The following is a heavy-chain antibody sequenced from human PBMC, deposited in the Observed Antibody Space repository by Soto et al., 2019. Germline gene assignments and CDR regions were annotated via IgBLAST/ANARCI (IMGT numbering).Heavy chain of an antibody. V-gene: IGHV4-39*01. CDR2: IYHSGST. CDR1: GGSISSSSYY. D-gene: IGHD2-15*01. Sequence: QLQLQESGPGLVKPSETLSLTCSVSGGSISSSSYYWVLIRQPPGKGLGWIGTIYHSGSTYYNPSLKSHVTISVATSKNESSLKLRTVIAADTAVFYCVRAILSAHGMDVWGQETTVNVSS. CDR3: VRAILSAHGMDV. J-gene: IGHJ6*02.